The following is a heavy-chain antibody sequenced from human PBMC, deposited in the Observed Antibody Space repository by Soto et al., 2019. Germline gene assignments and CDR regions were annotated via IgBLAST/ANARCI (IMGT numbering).Heavy chain of an antibody. CDR1: TESLRGYY. CDR2: ISQSGFT. Sequence: PSETLSLTCAVSTESLRGYYWTWIRQSPGKGLEWIGEISQSGFTNYNPSLESRVTLSVDTSKSEFSLHLTSMTAADTALYYCARGLFGSGWYSYFDPWGQGTPVTVSS. D-gene: IGHD6-19*01. CDR3: ARGLFGSGWYSYFDP. V-gene: IGHV4-34*01. J-gene: IGHJ5*02.